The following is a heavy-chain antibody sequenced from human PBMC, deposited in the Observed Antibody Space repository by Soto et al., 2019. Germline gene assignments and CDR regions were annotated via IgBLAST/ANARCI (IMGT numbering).Heavy chain of an antibody. V-gene: IGHV3-23*01. CDR3: AKTGLEWGNYYFDY. Sequence: GGSLRLSCAASGFTFNNYAMSWVRQAPGKGLEWVSTISGSDGSTYYEDSVKGRFTISRDNSKYTLYLQMNSLRAEDTAVYYCAKTGLEWGNYYFDYWGQGTLVTVSS. CDR1: GFTFNNYA. CDR2: ISGSDGST. D-gene: IGHD3-3*01. J-gene: IGHJ4*02.